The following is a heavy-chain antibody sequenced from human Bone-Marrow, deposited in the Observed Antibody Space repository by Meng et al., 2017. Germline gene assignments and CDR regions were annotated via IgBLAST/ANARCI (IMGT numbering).Heavy chain of an antibody. J-gene: IGHJ4*02. Sequence: SSVKVSCQASGYTFTSYDINWVRQATGQGLEWMGGIIPVFGTTKYAQNFKGRVTITADEFPSTVYMELSRLRSEDTAVYYCASRQYWYDSSGYYMSPIDYWGQGTLVTVSS. D-gene: IGHD3-22*01. CDR3: ASRQYWYDSSGYYMSPIDY. CDR1: GYTFTSYD. CDR2: IIPVFGTT. V-gene: IGHV1-69*13.